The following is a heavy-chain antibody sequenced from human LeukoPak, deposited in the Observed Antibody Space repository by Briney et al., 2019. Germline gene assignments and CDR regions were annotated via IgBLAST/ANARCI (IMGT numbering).Heavy chain of an antibody. V-gene: IGHV3-48*01. CDR3: AKTGGSSWSYFDY. CDR2: ISSSSSTI. Sequence: GGSLRLSCAASGFTFSSYSMNWVRQAPGKGLEWVSYISSSSSTIYYADSVKGRFTISRDNAKNTLYLQMNSLRAEDTAVYYCAKTGGSSWSYFDYWGQGTLVAVSS. CDR1: GFTFSSYS. D-gene: IGHD6-13*01. J-gene: IGHJ4*02.